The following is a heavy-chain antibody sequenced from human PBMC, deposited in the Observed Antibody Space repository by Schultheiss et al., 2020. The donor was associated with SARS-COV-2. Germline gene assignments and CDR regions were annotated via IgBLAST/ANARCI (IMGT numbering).Heavy chain of an antibody. CDR3: ARAAGLRRHDYVYDI. D-gene: IGHD3-16*01. CDR1: GASITSIHYY. J-gene: IGHJ3*02. V-gene: IGHV4-39*07. CDR2: IYYSGRT. Sequence: SETLSLTCTVSGASITSIHYYWGWIRQPPGKGLEWIGSIYYSGRTHYNPSLKSRVTISVDKSKNQFSLMLSSVTAADTAVYYCARAAGLRRHDYVYDIWGQGTMVTVSS.